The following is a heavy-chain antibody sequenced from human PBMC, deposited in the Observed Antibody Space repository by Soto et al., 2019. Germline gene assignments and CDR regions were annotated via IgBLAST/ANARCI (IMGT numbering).Heavy chain of an antibody. Sequence: QVQLQQWGAGLLKPSETLSLTCAVYGGSFSGYYWTWIRQPPGTGLEWIGEINHSGSTNYNPSLKSRVTISVDSSKNQFSLKLTAVPAADTAVYYCARDKITGLFDYWGQGTLVTVSS. J-gene: IGHJ4*02. CDR3: ARDKITGLFDY. CDR1: GGSFSGYY. D-gene: IGHD2-8*02. V-gene: IGHV4-34*01. CDR2: INHSGST.